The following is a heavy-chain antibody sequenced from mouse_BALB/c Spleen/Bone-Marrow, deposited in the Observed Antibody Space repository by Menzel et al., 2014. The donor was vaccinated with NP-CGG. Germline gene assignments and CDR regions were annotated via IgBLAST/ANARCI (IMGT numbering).Heavy chain of an antibody. D-gene: IGHD1-1*01. CDR1: GFDFSRYW. Sequence: EVQRVESGGGLVQPGGSLKLSCAASGFDFSRYWMSWVRQAPGKGLEWIGEINPESSTINYTPSLKDKFIISRDNAKNTLYQQMSKVRSEDTALYYCARLNYYGNLFVWGAGTTVTVSS. CDR3: ARLNYYGNLFV. V-gene: IGHV4-1*02. J-gene: IGHJ1*01. CDR2: INPESSTI.